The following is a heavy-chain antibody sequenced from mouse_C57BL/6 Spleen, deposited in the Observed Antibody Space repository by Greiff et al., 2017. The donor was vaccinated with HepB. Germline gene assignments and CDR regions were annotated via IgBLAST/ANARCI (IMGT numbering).Heavy chain of an antibody. CDR1: GYTFTSYW. CDR3: AREGTGKWYFDV. Sequence: VQLQQPGAELVKPGASVKMSCKASGYTFTSYWITWVKQRPGQGLEWIGDIYPGSGSTNYNEKFKRKATLTVDTSSSTAYMQLSSLTSEDSAVYYCAREGTGKWYFDVWGTGTTVTVSS. J-gene: IGHJ1*03. V-gene: IGHV1-55*01. CDR2: IYPGSGST. D-gene: IGHD4-1*01.